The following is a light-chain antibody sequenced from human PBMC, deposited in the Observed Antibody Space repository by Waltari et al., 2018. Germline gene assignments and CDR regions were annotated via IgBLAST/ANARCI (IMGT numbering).Light chain of an antibody. J-gene: IGKJ1*01. CDR2: DAS. CDR1: QSVGRS. CDR3: QMYVRLPAT. Sequence: SCRASQSVGRSLTWYQQRHGQAPRLLIYDASTRATGIPGRFSGGGSGTDFSLTISRLEPEDFAVYYCQMYVRLPATFGQGTKVEI. V-gene: IGKV3-20*01.